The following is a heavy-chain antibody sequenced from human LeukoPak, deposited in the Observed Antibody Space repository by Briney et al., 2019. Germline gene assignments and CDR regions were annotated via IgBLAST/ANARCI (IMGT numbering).Heavy chain of an antibody. D-gene: IGHD6-13*01. CDR3: ARDSSSSWYYFDY. V-gene: IGHV1-2*02. Sequence: ASVTVSCKASGYTFTGYYMHWVRQAPGQGLEWMGWINPNSGGTNYAQKFQGRVTMTRDTSISTAYMELSRLRSDDTAVYYCARDSSSSWYYFDYWGQGTLVTVSS. CDR2: INPNSGGT. J-gene: IGHJ4*02. CDR1: GYTFTGYY.